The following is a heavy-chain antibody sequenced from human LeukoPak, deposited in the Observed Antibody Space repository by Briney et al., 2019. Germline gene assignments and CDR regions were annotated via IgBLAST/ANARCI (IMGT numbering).Heavy chain of an antibody. V-gene: IGHV4-34*09. J-gene: IGHJ5*02. CDR1: GGSFSGYY. CDR3: AREWIAVARIVGNWFDP. Sequence: SETLSLTCAVYGGSFSGYYWSWIRQPPGKGLEWIGYIYYSGSTYYNPSLKSRVTISVDTSKNQFSLKLSSVTAADTAVYYCAREWIAVARIVGNWFDPWGQGTLVTVSS. CDR2: IYYSGST. D-gene: IGHD6-19*01.